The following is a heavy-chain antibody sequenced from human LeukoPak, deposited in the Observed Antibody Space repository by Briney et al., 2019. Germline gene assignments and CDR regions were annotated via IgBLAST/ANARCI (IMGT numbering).Heavy chain of an antibody. V-gene: IGHV3-53*01. Sequence: GGSLRLSCAASGFTVSSNYMSWVRQAPGKGLEWVSVIYSGGSTYYADSVKGRFTISRDNSKNTLYLQMNSLRAEDTAVYYCARDGLGYCSGGSCYHYGMDVWGQGTTVTVSS. CDR2: IYSGGST. CDR1: GFTVSSNY. CDR3: ARDGLGYCSGGSCYHYGMDV. D-gene: IGHD2-15*01. J-gene: IGHJ6*02.